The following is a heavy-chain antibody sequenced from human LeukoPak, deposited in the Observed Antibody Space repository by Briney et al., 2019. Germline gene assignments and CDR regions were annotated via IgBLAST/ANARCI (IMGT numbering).Heavy chain of an antibody. CDR2: IFSNDET. Sequence: ESGPVLVKPTETLTLTCTVSGFSLSNARMGVGWIRQPPGKALEWLAHIFSNDETSYSTSLKSRLTISKDTSKSQVVLTMTNMDPVDTATYYCARIDFYYGMDVWGQGTTVTVSS. D-gene: IGHD3-3*01. V-gene: IGHV2-26*01. CDR1: GFSLSNARMG. J-gene: IGHJ6*02. CDR3: ARIDFYYGMDV.